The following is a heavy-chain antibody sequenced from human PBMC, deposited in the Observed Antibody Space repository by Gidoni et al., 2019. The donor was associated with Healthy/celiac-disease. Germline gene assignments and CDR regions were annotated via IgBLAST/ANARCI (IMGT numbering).Heavy chain of an antibody. D-gene: IGHD2-15*01. J-gene: IGHJ6*02. CDR2: ISSSSSYI. Sequence: EVQLVESGGGLVKPGGCLGWACSAWGFTCGSYSRTLVRQAPGQGLEWVSSISSSSSYIYYADSVKGRFTISRDNAKNSLYLQMNSLRAEDTAVYYCAREGYCSGGSCGYYYYGMDVWGQGTTVTVSS. CDR1: GFTCGSYS. CDR3: AREGYCSGGSCGYYYYGMDV. V-gene: IGHV3-21*01.